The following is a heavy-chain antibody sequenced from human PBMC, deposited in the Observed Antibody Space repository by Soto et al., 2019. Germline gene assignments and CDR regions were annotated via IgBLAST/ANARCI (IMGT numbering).Heavy chain of an antibody. CDR3: ARGLREYYDILTGYFWSWFDP. V-gene: IGHV4-30-4*01. Sequence: SETLSLTCTVSGGSISSGDYYWSWIRQPPGKGLEWIGYIYYSGSTYYNPSLKSRVTISVDTSKNQFSLKLSSVTAADTAVYYCARGLREYYDILTGYFWSWFDPWGQGTLVTVSS. J-gene: IGHJ5*02. D-gene: IGHD3-9*01. CDR2: IYYSGST. CDR1: GGSISSGDYY.